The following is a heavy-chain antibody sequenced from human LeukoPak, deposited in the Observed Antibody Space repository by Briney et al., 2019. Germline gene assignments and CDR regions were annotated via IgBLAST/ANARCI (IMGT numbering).Heavy chain of an antibody. CDR2: TSSSSSYK. J-gene: IGHJ4*02. Sequence: SGGSLRLSCAASGFTFSSYSMNWVRRAPGKGLEWVSSTSSSSSYKYYADSVKGRFTISRDNAKNSLYLQMNSLGAEDTAVYYCAREKYDILTGYSPYFFDYWGQGTLVTVSS. V-gene: IGHV3-21*01. CDR1: GFTFSSYS. D-gene: IGHD3-9*01. CDR3: AREKYDILTGYSPYFFDY.